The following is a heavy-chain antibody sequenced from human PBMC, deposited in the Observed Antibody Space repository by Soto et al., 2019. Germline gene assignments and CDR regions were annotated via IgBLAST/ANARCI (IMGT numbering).Heavy chain of an antibody. V-gene: IGHV3-33*01. J-gene: IGHJ4*02. D-gene: IGHD3-3*01. CDR1: GFTFTSYG. CDR2: IWYDGSNK. Sequence: QMHLVESGGGVVQPGRSLTLSCVASGFTFTSYGIHWVRQAPGKGLEWVAVIWYDGSNKYYGDSVKGRFSIARDSSKNTVYLQMYSLRAEDTAVYYCARDRCFLEWLDYWGQGTLVYVSS. CDR3: ARDRCFLEWLDY.